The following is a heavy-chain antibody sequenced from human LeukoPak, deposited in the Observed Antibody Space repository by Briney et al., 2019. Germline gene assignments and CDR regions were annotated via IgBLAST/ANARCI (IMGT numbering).Heavy chain of an antibody. D-gene: IGHD6-19*01. V-gene: IGHV4-39*01. CDR2: IYYGGST. CDR1: GGSISTSSYY. J-gene: IGHJ5*02. Sequence: PSETLSLTCTVSGGSISTSSYYWGWIRQPPGKGLEWIGSIYYGGSTYYNPSLKSRVTISVDTSKNQFSLKLNSVTAADTAVYYRARHEHSNGRYYFDPWGQGTLVTVSS. CDR3: ARHEHSNGRYYFDP.